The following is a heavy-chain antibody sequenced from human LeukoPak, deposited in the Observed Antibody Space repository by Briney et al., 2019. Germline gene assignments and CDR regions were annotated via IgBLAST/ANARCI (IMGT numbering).Heavy chain of an antibody. CDR2: IYPGDSDT. CDR3: ARLIVGSSSTGWLDP. Sequence: PGXSLQISCQSSGYTFTSYWIGWVRQLPGKGLQWMGIIYPGDSDTTDSQSCQGQVTISADKSISTAYLQWSSLKASDTAIYYCARLIVGSSSTGWLDPWGQGTLVTVSS. V-gene: IGHV5-51*01. CDR1: GYTFTSYW. D-gene: IGHD6-6*01. J-gene: IGHJ5*02.